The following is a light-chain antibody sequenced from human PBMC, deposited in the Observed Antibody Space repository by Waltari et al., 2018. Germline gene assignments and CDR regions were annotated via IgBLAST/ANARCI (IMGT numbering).Light chain of an antibody. CDR3: HQYYSIPQT. V-gene: IGKV4-1*01. CDR1: PRVLYSSNKKNY. CDR2: GAS. J-gene: IGKJ1*01. Sequence: DIVMTQSPESLPVSLGERATINCKSSPRVLYSSNKKNYSAWYQQKTGTRPKLLIYGASNRESGVPDRFSGSGAGTDFSLAISSLPAEDVAVYYWHQYYSIPQTFGQGTKVEIK.